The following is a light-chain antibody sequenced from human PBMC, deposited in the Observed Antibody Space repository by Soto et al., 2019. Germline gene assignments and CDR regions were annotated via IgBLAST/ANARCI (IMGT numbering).Light chain of an antibody. CDR2: GAS. CDR3: HQRSNWPPDT. J-gene: IGKJ5*01. CDR1: QSVSSSY. V-gene: IGKV3D-20*02. Sequence: EIVMTQSPATLSVSPGETATLSCRASQSVSSSYLAWYQQKPGQAPRLLIYGASSRATGIPDRFSGSGSGTDFTLTISSLEPEDFAVYYCHQRSNWPPDTFGQGTRLEIK.